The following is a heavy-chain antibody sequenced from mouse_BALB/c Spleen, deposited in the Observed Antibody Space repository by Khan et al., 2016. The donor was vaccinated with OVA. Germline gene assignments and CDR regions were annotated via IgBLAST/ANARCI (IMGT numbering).Heavy chain of an antibody. CDR3: ARDEYYGYWYFDD. CDR1: GISITTRNYR. J-gene: IGHJ1*01. D-gene: IGHD1-1*01. Sequence: EVQLQQSGPGLVKPSQTVSLTCTVTGISITTRNYRWSWIRQFPGNKLEWIGYIYYSGIITYTPSPTIHATITTDTSTHQFYLEINSLTSEDTATYYCARDEYYGYWYFDDWGAGTTVTVSA. CDR2: IYYSGII. V-gene: IGHV3-5*02.